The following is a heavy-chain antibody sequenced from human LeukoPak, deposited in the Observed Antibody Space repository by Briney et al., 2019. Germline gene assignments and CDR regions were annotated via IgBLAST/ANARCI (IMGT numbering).Heavy chain of an antibody. CDR2: IYPGDSDT. Sequence: GESLKISCKGSGYSFTSHWIGWVRQMAGEGLEWMGIIYPGDSDTRYSPSFQGQVTISADKSINTAYLQWSSLKASDTAMYYCARTLYYDSSGYRPDYWGQGTQVTVSS. CDR1: GYSFTSHW. D-gene: IGHD3-22*01. J-gene: IGHJ4*02. CDR3: ARTLYYDSSGYRPDY. V-gene: IGHV5-51*01.